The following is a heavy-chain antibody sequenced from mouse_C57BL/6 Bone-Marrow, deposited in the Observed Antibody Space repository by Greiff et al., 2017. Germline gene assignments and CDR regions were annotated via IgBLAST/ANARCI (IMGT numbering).Heavy chain of an antibody. D-gene: IGHD2-2*01. Sequence: QLQQSGPELVKPGASVKISCKASGYAFSSSWMNWVKQRPGKGLEWIGRIYPGDGDTNYNGKFKGKATLTAAKSSSTAYMQLSSLTSEDSAVYFCARGGYDAWFADWGQGTLVTVSA. J-gene: IGHJ3*01. CDR2: IYPGDGDT. CDR3: ARGGYDAWFAD. CDR1: GYAFSSSW. V-gene: IGHV1-82*01.